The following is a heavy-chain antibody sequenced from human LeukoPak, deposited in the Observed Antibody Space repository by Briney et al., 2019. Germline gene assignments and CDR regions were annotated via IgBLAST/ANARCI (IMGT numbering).Heavy chain of an antibody. D-gene: IGHD7-27*01. CDR2: ISNSGGYT. CDR1: GFTFSSYA. V-gene: IGHV3-23*01. CDR3: AKLGKAGDHHDAFDI. Sequence: GGSLRLSCAASGFTFSSYALTWVRQAPGKGLKWVSSISNSGGYTYYADSVKGRFAISRDSSKNTMYLQMSSLRAEDTAVYYCAKLGKAGDHHDAFDIWGQGTMVTVSS. J-gene: IGHJ3*02.